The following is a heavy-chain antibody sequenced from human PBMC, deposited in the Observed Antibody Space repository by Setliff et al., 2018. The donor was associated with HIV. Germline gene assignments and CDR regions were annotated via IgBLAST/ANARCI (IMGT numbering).Heavy chain of an antibody. CDR3: ATIRAYYYDSSGQEYFQH. V-gene: IGHV4-61*10. Sequence: SETLSLTCTVSGGIISSDSFFWSWIRQPAGKGLEWIGHISATGSTNYNPSLKSRVTMTEDTSTDTAYMELSSLTSEDTAMYYCATIRAYYYDSSGQEYFQHWGHGSLVTVSS. D-gene: IGHD3-22*01. CDR2: ISATGST. CDR1: GGIISSDSFF. J-gene: IGHJ1*01.